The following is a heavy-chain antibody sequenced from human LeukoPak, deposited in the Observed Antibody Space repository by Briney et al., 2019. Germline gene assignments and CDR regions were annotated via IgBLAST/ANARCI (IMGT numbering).Heavy chain of an antibody. Sequence: GGSLRLSCAASGFTFGDYYMSWIRQAPGKGLEWISYITGTGVTIHYSDSVKGRFTISRDNAKNSLSLLTNSLRGEDTAVYYCATHGGGGYDEDDAFNIWGQGTMVTVSS. CDR3: ATHGGGGYDEDDAFNI. CDR1: GFTFGDYY. J-gene: IGHJ3*02. D-gene: IGHD5-12*01. V-gene: IGHV3-11*01. CDR2: ITGTGVTI.